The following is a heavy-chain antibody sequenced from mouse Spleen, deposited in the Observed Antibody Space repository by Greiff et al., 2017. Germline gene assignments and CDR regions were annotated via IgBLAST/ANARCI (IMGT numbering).Heavy chain of an antibody. J-gene: IGHJ3*01. V-gene: IGHV1-83*01. CDR1: YTFTDYYM. CDR3: REGTGSG. Sequence: VQLKESGPELVKLGASVKMSCKASGYTFTDYYMHWVKQKPGKGLEWIGEIYPGSGNTYYNEKFKGKATLTADTSSSTAYMQLSSLTSEDSAVYFCAREGTGSGWGQGTLVTVSA. CDR2: YPGSGNTY. D-gene: IGHD4-1*01.